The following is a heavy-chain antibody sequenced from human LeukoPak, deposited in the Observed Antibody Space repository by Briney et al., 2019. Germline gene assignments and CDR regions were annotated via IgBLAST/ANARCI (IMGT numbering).Heavy chain of an antibody. CDR3: ARDRHYGDQVSWFDP. Sequence: SETLSLTCTVSGGSISSGGYYWSWIRQHPGKGLEWIGYIYYSGSTYYNPSLKSRVTISVDTSKNQFSLKLSSVTAADTAVYYCARDRHYGDQVSWFDPWGQGTLVTVS. CDR1: GGSISSGGYY. D-gene: IGHD4-17*01. CDR2: IYYSGST. J-gene: IGHJ5*02. V-gene: IGHV4-31*03.